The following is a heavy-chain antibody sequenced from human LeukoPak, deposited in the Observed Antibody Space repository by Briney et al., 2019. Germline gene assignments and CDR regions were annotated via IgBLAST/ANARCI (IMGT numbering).Heavy chain of an antibody. CDR2: INHSGST. D-gene: IGHD3-9*01. CDR1: GGSFSGYY. CDR3: ARADDILTGYGNWFDP. Sequence: SETLSLTCAVYGGSFSGYYWSWIRQPPGKGLDWIGEINHSGSTNYNPSLKIRDTISVDTSKNQFSLKLSSVTAADTAVYYCARADDILTGYGNWFDPWGQGTLVTVSS. V-gene: IGHV4-34*01. J-gene: IGHJ5*02.